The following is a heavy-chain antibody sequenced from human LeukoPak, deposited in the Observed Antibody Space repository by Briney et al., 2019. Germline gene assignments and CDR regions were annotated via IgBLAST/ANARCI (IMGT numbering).Heavy chain of an antibody. CDR1: GFTFSSYW. CDR2: INRDGSST. CDR3: ARGRTEGFFDY. J-gene: IGHJ4*02. Sequence: GGSLRLSCAASGFTFSSYWMHWVRQAPGKGLVWVSRINRDGSSTSYADSVKGRFTISRDNSKNTLYLQMNSLRAEDTAVYYCARGRTEGFFDYWGQGTLVTVSS. V-gene: IGHV3-74*01.